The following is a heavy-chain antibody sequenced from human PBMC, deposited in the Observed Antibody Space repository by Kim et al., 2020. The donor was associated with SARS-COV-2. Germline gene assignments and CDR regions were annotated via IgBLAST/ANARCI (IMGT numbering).Heavy chain of an antibody. CDR1: GFTFSSYS. Sequence: GGSLRLSCAASGFTFSSYSMNWVRQAPGKGLEWVSSISSSSSYIYYADSVKGRFTISRDNAKNSLYLQMNSLRAEDTAVYYCARVSAWYDSSGYYYVDYWGQGTLVTVSS. CDR3: ARVSAWYDSSGYYYVDY. V-gene: IGHV3-21*01. CDR2: ISSSSSYI. D-gene: IGHD3-22*01. J-gene: IGHJ4*02.